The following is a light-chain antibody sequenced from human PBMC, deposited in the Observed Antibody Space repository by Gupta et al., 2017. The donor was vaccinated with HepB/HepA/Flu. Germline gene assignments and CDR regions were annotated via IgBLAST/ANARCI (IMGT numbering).Light chain of an antibody. CDR3: LLYYRGAVV. J-gene: IGLJ3*02. V-gene: IGLV7-43*01. Sequence: QTVVTQEPSLTVSPGGTVTHPCAFSTGAVTSGYYPNWFQQKPGQAPRALIHSTDNKHSWTPDRFSGSLLGGKAALTLSGVQPEDEAEYYCLLYYRGAVVFGGGTRLTVL. CDR1: TGAVTSGYY. CDR2: STD.